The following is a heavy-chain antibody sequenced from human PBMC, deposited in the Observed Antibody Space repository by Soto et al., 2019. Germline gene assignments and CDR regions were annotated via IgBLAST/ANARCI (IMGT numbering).Heavy chain of an antibody. J-gene: IGHJ5*02. CDR2: IFHTGSV. CDR3: AREQICNVVQSDNWFDP. CDR1: GGSISIPNW. Sequence: SETLSLTCGVSGGSISIPNWWIWARQFPGKGLEWIGEIFHTGSVNYNPSLKSRVTLSLDKSKNQFSLQLTSVTAAETAVYFSAREQICNVVQSDNWFDPWCQGTLVAIFS. V-gene: IGHV4-4*02. D-gene: IGHD2-8*01.